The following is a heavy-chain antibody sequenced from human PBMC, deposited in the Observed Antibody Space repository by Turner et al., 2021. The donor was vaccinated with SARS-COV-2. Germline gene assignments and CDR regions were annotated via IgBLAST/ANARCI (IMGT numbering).Heavy chain of an antibody. CDR3: ERDQGAVTGAYDY. J-gene: IGHJ4*02. V-gene: IGHV3-7*01. CDR1: VVTFSSYW. Sequence: EVQLVASGGGLVQPGGSLSLSCAASVVTFSSYWMSWVRQAPGKGLEWVANIKQDGSEKYNVDSVKGRFTISRDNAKNSLYLQMNSMRAEDTAVYDCERDQGAVTGAYDYWGQGTLVTVSS. D-gene: IGHD6-19*01. CDR2: IKQDGSEK.